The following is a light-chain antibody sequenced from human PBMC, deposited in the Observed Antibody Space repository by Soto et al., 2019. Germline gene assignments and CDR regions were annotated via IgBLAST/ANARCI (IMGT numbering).Light chain of an antibody. V-gene: IGKV3-20*01. CDR2: GAS. CDR1: QSVSSNY. Sequence: ESMLSQSPGTLSLSPGERATLSCRASQSVSSNYLAWYQQKPGQAPRLLIYGASTRATGIPDRFSGSGSGTDFTLTISRLEPEDFAVYYCQQYGSSPWTFGQGTKVDIK. J-gene: IGKJ1*01. CDR3: QQYGSSPWT.